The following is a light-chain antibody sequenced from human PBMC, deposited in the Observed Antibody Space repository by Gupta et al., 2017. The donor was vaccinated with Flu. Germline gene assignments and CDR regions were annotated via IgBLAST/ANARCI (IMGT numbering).Light chain of an antibody. J-gene: IGLJ3*02. CDR1: SSNIGSNT. CDR3: AAWDDSLKAV. CDR2: NNN. V-gene: IGLV1-44*01. Sequence: QSVLTQPPSASGTPGQTVSISCSGSSSNIGSNTVDWYQQLPGTAPKLLIYNNNQRPSGVPDRFSGSKSGTSASLAISGLQSEDEADYFCAAWDDSLKAVFGGGTKLTVL.